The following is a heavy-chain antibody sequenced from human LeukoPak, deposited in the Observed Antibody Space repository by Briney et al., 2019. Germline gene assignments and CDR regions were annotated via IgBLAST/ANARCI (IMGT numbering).Heavy chain of an antibody. Sequence: GGSLRLSCAASGFTFSSYAMTWVRQAPGKGLEWVSAISDSGGSTYYADSVKGRFTISRDNSKNTLYLQMNSLRAEDTAVYYCAKGPWELLPARYFDYWGQGTLVTVSS. J-gene: IGHJ4*02. CDR2: ISDSGGST. V-gene: IGHV3-23*01. CDR1: GFTFSSYA. CDR3: AKGPWELLPARYFDY. D-gene: IGHD1-26*01.